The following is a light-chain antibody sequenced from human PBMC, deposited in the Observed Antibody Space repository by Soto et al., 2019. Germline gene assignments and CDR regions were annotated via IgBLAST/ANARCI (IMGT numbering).Light chain of an antibody. J-gene: IGKJ1*01. CDR1: HDISNY. V-gene: IGKV1-5*03. CDR2: KAS. Sequence: DIQMTQSPSSLSASVGDRVTITCQASHDISNYLNWYQQKPGKAPKLLIYKASSLEGGVPSRFSGSGSGTEFTLTISSLQPDDFATYYCQQYNSYPGTFGQGTKVDI. CDR3: QQYNSYPGT.